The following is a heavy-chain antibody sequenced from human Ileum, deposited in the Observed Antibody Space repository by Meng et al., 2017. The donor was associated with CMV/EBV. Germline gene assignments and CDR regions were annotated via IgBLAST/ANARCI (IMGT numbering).Heavy chain of an antibody. Sequence: EVGLVESGGGLVRPGVSLRLSCAASGFTFSSAWMNWVRQAPGKGLEWVGRIKSKSDGETVDYAAPVKGRFTISRDDSINTLYLQMHSLKTEDTALFYCTTGYSSAWHDHYWGQGTLVTVSS. J-gene: IGHJ4*02. CDR2: IKSKSDGETV. CDR1: GFTFSSAW. D-gene: IGHD1-26*01. V-gene: IGHV3-15*01. CDR3: TTGYSSAWHDHY.